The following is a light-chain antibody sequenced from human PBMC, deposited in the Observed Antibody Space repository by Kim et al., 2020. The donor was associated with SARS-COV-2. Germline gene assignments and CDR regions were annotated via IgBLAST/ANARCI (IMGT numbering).Light chain of an antibody. CDR3: NSRDSNDYVV. V-gene: IGLV3-19*01. CDR2: GKD. J-gene: IGLJ2*01. CDR1: SLRSYY. Sequence: SSELTQDPAVSVALGQTVRITCQGDSLRSYYATWYQQKPGQAPKVVIYGKDNRPSGVPDRFSGSSSGNTAYLTITGTQAGDEADYYCNSRDSNDYVVFGGWTKVTVL.